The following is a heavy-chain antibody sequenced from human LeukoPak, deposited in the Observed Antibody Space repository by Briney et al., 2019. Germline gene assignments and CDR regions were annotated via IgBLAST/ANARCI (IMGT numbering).Heavy chain of an antibody. CDR2: ISSSSSYI. Sequence: GGSLRLSCAASGFTFISYSMNWVRQAPGKGLEWVSSISSSSSYIYYADSVKGRFTISRDNAKNSLYLQMNSLRAEDTAVYYCATLTHTTYYHDSSGYYIDNWGQGTLVTVSS. D-gene: IGHD3-22*01. V-gene: IGHV3-21*01. J-gene: IGHJ4*02. CDR3: ATLTHTTYYHDSSGYYIDN. CDR1: GFTFISYS.